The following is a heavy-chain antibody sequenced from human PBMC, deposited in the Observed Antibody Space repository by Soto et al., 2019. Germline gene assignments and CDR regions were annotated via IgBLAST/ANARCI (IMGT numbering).Heavy chain of an antibody. CDR1: GFSFRSYW. V-gene: IGHV3-7*01. CDR3: ARAPPRNNYYAMDV. Sequence: EVQLVESGGGLVQPGGSLRLSCVASGFSFRSYWMTWVRQAPGKGLEWVANINQHGREDYYVDSVNGRFTFSRDNAKNSVYLQMNSLRVEDTAVYYCARAPPRNNYYAMDVWCQGARVTVSS. CDR2: INQHGRED. J-gene: IGHJ6*02.